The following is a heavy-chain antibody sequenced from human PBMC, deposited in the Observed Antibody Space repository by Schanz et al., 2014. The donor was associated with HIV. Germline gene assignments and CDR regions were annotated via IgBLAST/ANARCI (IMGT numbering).Heavy chain of an antibody. CDR1: GFTFSNAW. V-gene: IGHV3-15*01. Sequence: EVQLVESGGGLVKPGGSLRLSCAASGFTFSNAWMSWVRQAPGKGLEWVGRIKSKTDGGTTDYAAPVKGRFTISRDDSKNTLYLQMNSLRPEDTAVYYCAKDAGGAMDVWGQGTTVTVSS. CDR3: AKDAGGAMDV. J-gene: IGHJ6*02. CDR2: IKSKTDGGTT. D-gene: IGHD3-16*01.